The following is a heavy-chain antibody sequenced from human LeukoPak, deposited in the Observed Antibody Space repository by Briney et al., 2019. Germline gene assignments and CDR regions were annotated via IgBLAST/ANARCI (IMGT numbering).Heavy chain of an antibody. CDR3: ARDILGRSNGGSNYFGMEV. J-gene: IGHJ6*02. V-gene: IGHV1-2*02. D-gene: IGHD2-15*01. CDR1: GYTFTDYF. CDR2: INVYIGGA. Sequence: ASVKVSCKAPGYTFTDYFMHWVRQVPGQGLEWMGCINVYIGGAHYAQKFQGRLSVTRDTSINTLYMELNSLRSDDTAVYYCARDILGRSNGGSNYFGMEVWGQGTTVTVSS.